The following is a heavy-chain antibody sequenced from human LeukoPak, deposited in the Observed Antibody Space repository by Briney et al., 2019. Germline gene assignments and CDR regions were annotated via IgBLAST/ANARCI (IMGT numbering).Heavy chain of an antibody. J-gene: IGHJ4*02. V-gene: IGHV1-46*01. D-gene: IGHD3-10*01. CDR1: GYTFSTYY. CDR3: ARANGGGLDY. Sequence: ASVKVSCKTSGYTFSTYYMHWVRQAPRQGLEWLGIIHPTDGSTSYTQKIQGRVTMTRETATGTVYLELSSLRSEDTAVYWCARANGGGLDYWGQGTLITVSS. CDR2: IHPTDGST.